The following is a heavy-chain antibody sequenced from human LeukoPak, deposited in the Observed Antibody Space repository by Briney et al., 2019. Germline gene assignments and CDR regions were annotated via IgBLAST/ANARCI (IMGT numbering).Heavy chain of an antibody. CDR1: GFTFSSYA. Sequence: GGSLRLSCAASGFTFSSYAMSWVRQAPGKGLEWISTMSASGGRTYYADSVMGRFTISKDNSKKPLYLRMNSLRAEDTAVYYCAKDREPDDDYYYYGMDAWGQGTTVIVSS. D-gene: IGHD1-26*01. V-gene: IGHV3-23*01. CDR2: MSASGGRT. J-gene: IGHJ6*02. CDR3: AKDREPDDDYYYYGMDA.